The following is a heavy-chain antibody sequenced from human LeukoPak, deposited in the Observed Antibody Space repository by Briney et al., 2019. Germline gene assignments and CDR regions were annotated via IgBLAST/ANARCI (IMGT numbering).Heavy chain of an antibody. J-gene: IGHJ4*02. V-gene: IGHV4-34*01. D-gene: IGHD2-15*01. CDR2: INHSGST. CDR1: GGSFSGYY. CDR3: ASPGYCSGGSCRKLFDY. Sequence: PSETLSLTCAVYGGSFSGYYWSWIRQPPGKGLEWIGEINHSGSTNYNPSLKSRVTISVDTSKNQFSLKLSSVTAADTAVYYCASPGYCSGGSCRKLFDYWGQGTLVTVSS.